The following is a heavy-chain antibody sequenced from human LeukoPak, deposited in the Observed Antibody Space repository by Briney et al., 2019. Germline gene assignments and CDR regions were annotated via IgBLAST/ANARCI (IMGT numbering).Heavy chain of an antibody. D-gene: IGHD4-11*01. CDR1: GGSISSGGYY. CDR2: IYHSGST. CDR3: ARAITYSNYVDY. J-gene: IGHJ4*02. Sequence: PSETLSLTCTVSGGSISSGGYYWSWIRQPPGKGLEWIGYIYHSGSTYYNPSLKSRVTISVDRSKNQFSLKLSSVTAADTAVYYCARAITYSNYVDYWGQGTLVTVSS. V-gene: IGHV4-30-2*01.